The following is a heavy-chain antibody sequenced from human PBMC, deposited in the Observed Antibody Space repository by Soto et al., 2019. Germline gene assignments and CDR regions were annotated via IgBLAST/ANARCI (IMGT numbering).Heavy chain of an antibody. D-gene: IGHD2-2*01. Sequence: SETLSLTCTVSGGSISSYYWSWIRQPPGKGLEWIGYIYYSGSTNYNPSLKSRVTISVDTSKNQFSLKLSSVTAADTAVYYCAGRPGYCSSTSCYEDEDGGPDYYYYYYMDVWGKETTVTVSS. J-gene: IGHJ6*03. CDR3: AGRPGYCSSTSCYEDEDGGPDYYYYYYMDV. CDR2: IYYSGST. V-gene: IGHV4-59*01. CDR1: GGSISSYY.